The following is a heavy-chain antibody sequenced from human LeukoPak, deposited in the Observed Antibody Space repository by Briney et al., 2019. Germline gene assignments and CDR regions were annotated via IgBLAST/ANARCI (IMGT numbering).Heavy chain of an antibody. CDR3: AKDFRIGYSAHFDY. V-gene: IGHV3-23*01. Sequence: GGSLRLSCAASGFTFSTYAMSWVRQAPEKGLEFVSGIYENGGTTYYADSVKGRFSISRDNSKNTLYLQMDSLRGEDTAVYYCAKDFRIGYSAHFDYWGQGALVTVSS. CDR1: GFTFSTYA. CDR2: IYENGGTT. J-gene: IGHJ4*02. D-gene: IGHD2-21*01.